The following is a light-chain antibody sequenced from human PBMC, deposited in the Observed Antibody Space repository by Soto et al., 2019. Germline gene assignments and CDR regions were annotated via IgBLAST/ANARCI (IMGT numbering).Light chain of an antibody. CDR2: DIS. CDR3: QQRRNWPRT. CDR1: QTVTSY. Sequence: DIVLTQSPATLSLSPGERATLSCRASQTVTSYLAWYQQKPGQAPRLLVYDISYRAAGVPARFSGSGSGTDFTLTISSLEPEDFAVYYCQQRRNWPRTFGQGTKVEIK. V-gene: IGKV3-11*01. J-gene: IGKJ1*01.